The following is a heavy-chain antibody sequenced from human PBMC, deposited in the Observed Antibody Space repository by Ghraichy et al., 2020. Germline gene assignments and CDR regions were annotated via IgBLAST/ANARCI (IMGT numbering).Heavy chain of an antibody. D-gene: IGHD6-19*01. Sequence: SETLSLTCSVSGVSISSYFYYWGWLRQPPGQEREWIVSIFYSRSTYSNPSLKSRVTISVDTSRNHFSLKLSSVTAADTAVYYCVRLQIGSVADYWGQGNRVTVSS. V-gene: IGHV4-39*01. CDR3: VRLQIGSVADY. J-gene: IGHJ4*02. CDR2: IFYSRST. CDR1: GVSISSYFYY.